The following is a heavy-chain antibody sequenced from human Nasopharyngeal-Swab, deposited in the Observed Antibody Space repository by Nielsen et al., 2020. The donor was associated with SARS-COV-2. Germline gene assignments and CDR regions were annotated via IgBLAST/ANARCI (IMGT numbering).Heavy chain of an antibody. D-gene: IGHD6-13*01. V-gene: IGHV3-33*01. J-gene: IGHJ4*02. Sequence: GGSLRLSCAASGFTFSSYGMHWVRQAPGKGLEWVAVIWYDGSNKYYADSVKGRITISRDNSKNTLYLQMNSLRAEDTAVYYCARGGLDSSSWYGYYFDYWGQGTLVTVSS. CDR1: GFTFSSYG. CDR3: ARGGLDSSSWYGYYFDY. CDR2: IWYDGSNK.